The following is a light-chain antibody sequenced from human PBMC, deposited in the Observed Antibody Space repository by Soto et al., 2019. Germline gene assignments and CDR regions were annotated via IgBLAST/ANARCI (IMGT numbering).Light chain of an antibody. Sequence: QSALTQPASVSGSPGQSITISCTGTSSDVGGYNYVSWYQQHPGKAPKLMIYYVSNRPSGVSNRFSGSKSGNTASLTISGLPAEDEADYYCSSYTSSSTLVLFGGGTKVTVL. CDR1: SSDVGGYNY. V-gene: IGLV2-14*01. CDR3: SSYTSSSTLVL. CDR2: YVS. J-gene: IGLJ2*01.